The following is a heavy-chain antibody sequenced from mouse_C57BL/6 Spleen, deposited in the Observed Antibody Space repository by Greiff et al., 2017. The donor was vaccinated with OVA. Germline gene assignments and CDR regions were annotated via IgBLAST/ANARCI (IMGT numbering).Heavy chain of an antibody. CDR1: GYTFTSYW. CDR2: IDPSDSET. Sequence: VKQSCKASGYTFTSYWMHWVKQRPIQGLEWIGNIDPSDSETHYNQKFKAKATLTVDKSSSTAYMQLSSLTSEDSAVYFCPRVGSTVVAKDYAMDYWGQGTSVTVSS. D-gene: IGHD1-1*01. V-gene: IGHV1-52*01. CDR3: PRVGSTVVAKDYAMDY. J-gene: IGHJ4*01.